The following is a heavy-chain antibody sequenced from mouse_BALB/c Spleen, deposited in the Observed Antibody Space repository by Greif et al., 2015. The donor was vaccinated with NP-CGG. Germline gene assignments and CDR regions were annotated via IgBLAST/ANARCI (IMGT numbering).Heavy chain of an antibody. J-gene: IGHJ3*01. CDR1: GFTFSSSG. CDR2: ISSGSSTI. V-gene: IGHV5-17*02. Sequence: EVQVVESGGGLVQPGGSRKLSCAASGFTFSSSGMHWVRQAPEKGLEWVAYISSGSSTIYYADTVKGRFTISRDNPKNALLLEVARRRAEGTARYCGARGQRTPLAYLGQGTLVTVAA. CDR3: ARGQRTPLAY. D-gene: IGHD6-1*01.